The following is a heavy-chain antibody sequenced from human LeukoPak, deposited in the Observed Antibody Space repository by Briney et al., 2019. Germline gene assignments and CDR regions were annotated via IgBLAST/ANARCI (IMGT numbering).Heavy chain of an antibody. CDR1: GFTFSSYG. V-gene: IGHV3-33*01. D-gene: IGHD3-22*01. CDR3: AGEKYYYDSSVHY. CDR2: IWYDGSNK. J-gene: IGHJ4*02. Sequence: GGSLRLSCAASGFTFSSYGMHWVRQAPGKGLEWGAVIWYDGSNKYYADSVKGRFTISRDNSKNTLYLQMNSLRAEDTAVYYCAGEKYYYDSSVHYWGQGTLVTVSS.